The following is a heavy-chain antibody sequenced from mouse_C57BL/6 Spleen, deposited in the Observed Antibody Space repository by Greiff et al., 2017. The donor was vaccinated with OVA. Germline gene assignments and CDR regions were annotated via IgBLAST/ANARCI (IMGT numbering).Heavy chain of an antibody. Sequence: QVQLQQPGAELVRPGSSVKLSCKASGYTFTSYWMHWVKQRPIQGLEWIGNIDPSDSETHYNQKFKDKATLTVDKSSSTAYMQLSSLTSEDSAVYYCARGGGYGNYNYWGQGTTLTVSS. V-gene: IGHV1-52*01. CDR1: GYTFTSYW. CDR3: ARGGGYGNYNY. D-gene: IGHD2-10*02. J-gene: IGHJ2*01. CDR2: IDPSDSET.